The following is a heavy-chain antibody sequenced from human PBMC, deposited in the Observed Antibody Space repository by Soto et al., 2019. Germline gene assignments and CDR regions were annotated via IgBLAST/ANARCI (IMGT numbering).Heavy chain of an antibody. CDR3: AASIAAAGPYYYYGMDL. V-gene: IGHV4-4*07. J-gene: IGHJ6*02. CDR2: IYTSGST. CDR1: GGSISSYY. D-gene: IGHD6-13*01. Sequence: SETLSLTCTVAGGSISSYYWSLIRQPAGKGLEWIGRIYTSGSTNYNPSLKSRVTMSVDTSKNQFSLKLSSVTAADTAVYYCAASIAAAGPYYYYGMDLWGQGTLVTVSS.